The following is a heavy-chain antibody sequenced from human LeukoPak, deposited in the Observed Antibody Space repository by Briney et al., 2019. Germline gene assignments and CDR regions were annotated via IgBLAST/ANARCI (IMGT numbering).Heavy chain of an antibody. Sequence: SETLSLTCNVSGYSISSGYSWGWIRQPPGKGLEWIGSMYHSGNTYYNPSLKSRVTISVDTSNNQFSLKVRSVTAADTAVYYCARGGYSSGWLEFWGRGTLVSVFS. CDR1: GYSISSGYS. D-gene: IGHD6-19*01. CDR3: ARGGYSSGWLEF. V-gene: IGHV4-38-2*02. CDR2: MYHSGNT. J-gene: IGHJ4*02.